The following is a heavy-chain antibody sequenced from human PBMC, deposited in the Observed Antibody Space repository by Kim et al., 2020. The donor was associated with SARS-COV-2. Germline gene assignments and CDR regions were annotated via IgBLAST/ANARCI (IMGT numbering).Heavy chain of an antibody. J-gene: IGHJ4*02. V-gene: IGHV3-23*01. D-gene: IGHD1-1*01. CDR3: AKHLERRSHFDS. Sequence: GGSLRLSCAASGFAFTNYGMAWVRQAPGKGLIWVSSISESGDATFYAGSVQGRFTVSRDNSKNIMYLQMSSLRAEDTAVYFCAKHLERRSHFDSWGQGTLVTVSS. CDR1: GFAFTNYG. CDR2: ISESGDAT.